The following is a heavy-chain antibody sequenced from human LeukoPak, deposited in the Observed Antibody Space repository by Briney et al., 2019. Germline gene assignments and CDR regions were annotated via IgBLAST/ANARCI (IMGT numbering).Heavy chain of an antibody. CDR3: ARGGGAFQKYYYYYYGMDV. Sequence: GSLRLSCAASGFTFSSYAMRWVRQAPGKGLEWVAVISYDGSNKYYADSVKGRFTISRDNSKNTLYLQMNSLRAEDTAVYYCARGGGAFQKYYYYYYGMDVWGQGTTVTVSS. CDR1: GFTFSSYA. CDR2: ISYDGSNK. V-gene: IGHV3-30-3*01. J-gene: IGHJ6*02.